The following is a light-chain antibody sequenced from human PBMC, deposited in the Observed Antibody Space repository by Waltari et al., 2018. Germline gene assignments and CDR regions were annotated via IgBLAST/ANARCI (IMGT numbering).Light chain of an antibody. J-gene: IGKJ1*01. V-gene: IGKV3-20*01. CDR3: QKYGSLPAT. CDR2: DAS. CDR1: QSISKY. Sequence: EIMLTQSPGTLSLSPGARATLSCRASQSISKYLAWYQQKPGQAPSLLIYDASSRATGIPDRFSGSGSGTDFSLTISRLEPEDFAVYYCQKYGSLPATFGQGTKVEIK.